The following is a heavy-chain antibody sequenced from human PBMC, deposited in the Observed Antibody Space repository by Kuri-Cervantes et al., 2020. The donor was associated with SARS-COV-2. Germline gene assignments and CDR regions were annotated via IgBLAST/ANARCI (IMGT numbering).Heavy chain of an antibody. CDR3: AKNPVPAAIRFDY. V-gene: IGHV3-23*01. CDR1: GGSISSSSYY. CDR2: IRGSGGST. J-gene: IGHJ4*02. Sequence: ETLSLTCTVSGGSISSSSYYWGWIRQPPGKGLEWVSAIRGSGGSTYYEDYVQGRFTICRDNSKHTLYLQMNSLRAEDTAVYYCAKNPVPAAIRFDYWGQGTLVTVSS. D-gene: IGHD2-2*01.